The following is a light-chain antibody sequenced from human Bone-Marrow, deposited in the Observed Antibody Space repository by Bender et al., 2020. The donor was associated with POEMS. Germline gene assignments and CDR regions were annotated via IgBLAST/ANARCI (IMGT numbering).Light chain of an antibody. J-gene: IGLJ1*01. Sequence: SFELTQPPSLSVSPGQTATMSCSGDRLGNTYTSWYQQKPGQSPVLVIYRDNKRPSGISLRFSASNSGNTATLTITGTQALDEADYYCQTWDSSTLYVFGSGTKVTVL. CDR3: QTWDSSTLYV. V-gene: IGLV3-1*01. CDR2: RDN. CDR1: RLGNTY.